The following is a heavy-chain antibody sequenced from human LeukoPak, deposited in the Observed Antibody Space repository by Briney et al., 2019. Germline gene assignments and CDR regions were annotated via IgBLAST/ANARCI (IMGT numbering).Heavy chain of an antibody. J-gene: IGHJ4*02. Sequence: SVKVSCKASGGTFSSYAISWVRQAPGQGLEWMGRIIPILGIANYAQKFQGRVTISADKSTSTAYMELSSLRSEDTAVYYCARSYGSGSYLPDYWGQGTLVTVSS. CDR1: GGTFSSYA. CDR3: ARSYGSGSYLPDY. D-gene: IGHD3-10*01. CDR2: IIPILGIA. V-gene: IGHV1-69*04.